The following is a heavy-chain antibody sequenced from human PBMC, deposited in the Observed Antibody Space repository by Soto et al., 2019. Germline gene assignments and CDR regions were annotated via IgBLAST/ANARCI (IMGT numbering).Heavy chain of an antibody. V-gene: IGHV3-21*01. J-gene: IGHJ4*02. CDR1: GGNFRNYG. D-gene: IGHD2-15*01. Sequence: RLSNAAAGGNFRNYGMSWVRQTPGKGLEWVSSISRSSDHMYYADSVRGRFTISRDNAKNSLFLQMNSLRAEDTAVYYCTRAISGGPFDYWGQGALVTVS. CDR3: TRAISGGPFDY. CDR2: ISRSSDHM.